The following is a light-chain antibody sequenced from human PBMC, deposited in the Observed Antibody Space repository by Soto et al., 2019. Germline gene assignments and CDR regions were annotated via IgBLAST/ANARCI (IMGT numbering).Light chain of an antibody. CDR2: DVS. V-gene: IGLV2-11*01. CDR3: CSYAGSYTWV. CDR1: SSDVGGYNF. J-gene: IGLJ1*01. Sequence: QSALTQPRSVSGSPGQSVTFSCTGTSSDVGGYNFVSWYQQHPGKAPKLMIYDVSRRPSGVPDRFSGSKSGNTASLTISGRQAEDDADYYCCSYAGSYTWVFGTGTKLTVL.